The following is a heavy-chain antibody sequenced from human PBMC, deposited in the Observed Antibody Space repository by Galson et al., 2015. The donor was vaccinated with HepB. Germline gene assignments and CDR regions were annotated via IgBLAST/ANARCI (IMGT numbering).Heavy chain of an antibody. V-gene: IGHV1-18*04. CDR3: ARAIKLLWFGGDLDYYGMDV. CDR2: ISAYNGNT. J-gene: IGHJ6*02. Sequence: SVKVSCKASGYTFNSYGISRVRQAPGQGLEWMGWISAYNGNTKYAQKFQGRVTMTTDTSTSTAYLELRSLRSDDTAVYYCARAIKLLWFGGDLDYYGMDVWGQGTTVTVSS. CDR1: GYTFNSYG. D-gene: IGHD3-10*01.